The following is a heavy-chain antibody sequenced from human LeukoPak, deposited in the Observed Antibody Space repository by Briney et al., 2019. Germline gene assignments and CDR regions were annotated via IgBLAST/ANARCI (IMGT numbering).Heavy chain of an antibody. Sequence: SETLSLTCAVSGYSISSSNWWGWIRQPPGKGLEGIGYIYYSGSTNYNPSLKSRVTMSVDTSKNQFSLKLSSVTALDTAVCYCASSGYYPGDAFDIWGQGTMVTVSS. CDR2: IYYSGST. CDR1: GYSISSSNW. CDR3: ASSGYYPGDAFDI. D-gene: IGHD3-22*01. J-gene: IGHJ3*02. V-gene: IGHV4-28*06.